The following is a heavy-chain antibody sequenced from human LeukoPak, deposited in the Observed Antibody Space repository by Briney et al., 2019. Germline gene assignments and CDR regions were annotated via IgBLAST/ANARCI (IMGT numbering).Heavy chain of an antibody. CDR3: ARALPPDGMDV. CDR1: GFTFSSYD. CDR2: IGTTGDT. Sequence: GGSLRLSCAASGFTFSSYDMHWVRQATGKGLEWVSAIGTTGDTYYPGSVKGRFTISRENAKNSLYLQMNSLRAGDTAVYYCARALPPDGMDVWGQGTTVTVSS. J-gene: IGHJ6*02. V-gene: IGHV3-13*01.